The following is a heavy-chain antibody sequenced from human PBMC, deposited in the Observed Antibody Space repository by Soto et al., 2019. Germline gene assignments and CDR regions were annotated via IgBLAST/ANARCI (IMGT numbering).Heavy chain of an antibody. CDR1: GFTFSTYS. Sequence: EVQLVESGGGLVQPGGSLRLSCAASGFTFSTYSMNWVRQAPGKGLEWVSYISSSSSTIYYADSVKGRFTISRDNAKNSLHLQMNSLRDEDTAVYYCARDYLLHIAVTGDYYYYGMDVWGQGTTVTVSS. CDR2: ISSSSSTI. J-gene: IGHJ6*02. CDR3: ARDYLLHIAVTGDYYYYGMDV. V-gene: IGHV3-48*02. D-gene: IGHD6-19*01.